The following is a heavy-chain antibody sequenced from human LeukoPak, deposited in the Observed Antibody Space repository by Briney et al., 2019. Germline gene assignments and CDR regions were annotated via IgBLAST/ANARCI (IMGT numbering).Heavy chain of an antibody. Sequence: SETLSLTCTVSGGSISSGGYYWSWIRQHPGKGLEWIGYIYYSGSTYYNPSLKSRVTISVDTSKNQFSLKLSSVTAADTAVYYCARHRRPVSRIDYWGQGTLVTVSS. D-gene: IGHD4-11*01. CDR3: ARHRRPVSRIDY. V-gene: IGHV4-31*03. J-gene: IGHJ4*02. CDR2: IYYSGST. CDR1: GGSISSGGYY.